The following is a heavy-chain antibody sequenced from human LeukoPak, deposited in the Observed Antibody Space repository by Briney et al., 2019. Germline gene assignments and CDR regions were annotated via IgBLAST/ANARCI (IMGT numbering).Heavy chain of an antibody. D-gene: IGHD7-27*01. CDR2: ISSSSSTI. V-gene: IGHV3-48*04. CDR3: ASTWGRDWLDP. Sequence: GGSLRLSCAASGFTFSSYSMNWVRQAPGKGLEWVSYISSSSSTIYYADSVKGRFTISRDNAKNSLYLQMNSLRAEDTAVYYCASTWGRDWLDPWGQGTLVTVSS. CDR1: GFTFSSYS. J-gene: IGHJ5*02.